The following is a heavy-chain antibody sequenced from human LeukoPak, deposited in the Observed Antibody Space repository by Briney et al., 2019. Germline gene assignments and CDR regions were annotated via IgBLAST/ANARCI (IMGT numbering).Heavy chain of an antibody. J-gene: IGHJ5*02. CDR1: GYTFTSYG. Sequence: ASVKVSCKASGYTFTSYGISWVRQAPGQGLEWVGWINAYRGNTKYAQQFQGRVTMTTDTSTSTANMELRGLGSDEKAVYNCARHGSFSSSWYWFDPWGQGTLVSVSS. D-gene: IGHD6-13*01. CDR2: INAYRGNT. V-gene: IGHV1-18*01. CDR3: ARHGSFSSSWYWFDP.